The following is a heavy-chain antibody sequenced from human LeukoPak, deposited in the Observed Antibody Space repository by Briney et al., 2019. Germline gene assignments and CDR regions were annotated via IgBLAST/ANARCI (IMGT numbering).Heavy chain of an antibody. CDR1: GGTFSSHA. J-gene: IGHJ3*01. CDR2: IIPMFGTP. D-gene: IGHD3-3*01. CDR3: ARRSPYDPLGAFDV. Sequence: ASVKVSCKVSGGTFSSHAISWVRQAPGQGLEWMGGIIPMFGTPTYAQKFQGRVTITRDESTSTAYMELSSLRSADTAVYYCARRSPYDPLGAFDVWGQGAMVTVSS. V-gene: IGHV1-69*05.